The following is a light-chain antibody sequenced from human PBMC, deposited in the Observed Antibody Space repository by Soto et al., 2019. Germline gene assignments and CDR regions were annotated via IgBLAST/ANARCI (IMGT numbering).Light chain of an antibody. Sequence: QSVLTQPASVSGSPGQSITISCTGTSSDVGGYNYVSWYQQHPGKAPKLMIYDVSNRPSGVSNRFSGSKSGNTASLTISGLQAEDEADYYCSLYTSSSSYVFGTGTQLTVL. V-gene: IGLV2-14*01. CDR1: SSDVGGYNY. J-gene: IGLJ1*01. CDR2: DVS. CDR3: SLYTSSSSYV.